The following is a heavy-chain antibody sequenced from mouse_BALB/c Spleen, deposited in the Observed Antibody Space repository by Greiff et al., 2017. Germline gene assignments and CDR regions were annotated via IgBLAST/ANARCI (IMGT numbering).Heavy chain of an antibody. CDR3: ARESGNYGYFDV. D-gene: IGHD1-3*01. V-gene: IGHV2-9*02. CDR2: IWAGGST. CDR1: GFSLTSYG. Sequence: VQGVESGPGLVAPSQSLSITCTVSGFSLTSYGVHWVRQPPGKGLEWLGVIWAGGSTNYNSALMSRLSISKDNSKSQVFLKMNSLQTDDTAMYYCARESGNYGYFDVWGAGTTVTVSS. J-gene: IGHJ1*01.